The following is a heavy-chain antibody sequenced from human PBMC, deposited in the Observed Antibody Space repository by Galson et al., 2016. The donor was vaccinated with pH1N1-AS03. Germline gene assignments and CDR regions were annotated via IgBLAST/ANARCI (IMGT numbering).Heavy chain of an antibody. CDR1: GGSISSSSYY. V-gene: IGHV4-39*01. J-gene: IGHJ5*02. Sequence: SETLSLTCTVSGGSISSSSYYWGWIRQPPGKGLEWIGSIYYSGSTYYNPSLKSRVTISVDTSKNQFSLKLSSVTAADTAVYYCARRVYGDYVNWFDPGAREPWSPSPQ. CDR3: ARRVYGDYVNWFDP. D-gene: IGHD4-17*01. CDR2: IYYSGST.